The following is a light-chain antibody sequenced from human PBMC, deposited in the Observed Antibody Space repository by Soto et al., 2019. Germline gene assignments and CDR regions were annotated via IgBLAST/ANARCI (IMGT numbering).Light chain of an antibody. J-gene: IGKJ4*01. V-gene: IGKV1-9*01. CDR3: PQLSNYPLP. Sequence: DIEMTQTTNTLSASVGDRVTITCRASQDIRSWLAWYQQKPGKAPKLLIYAASTLQSGVPSRFSGSGSGTDFTLTISILQPEDFATYYCPQLSNYPLPFGGGTKVDIK. CDR2: AAS. CDR1: QDIRSW.